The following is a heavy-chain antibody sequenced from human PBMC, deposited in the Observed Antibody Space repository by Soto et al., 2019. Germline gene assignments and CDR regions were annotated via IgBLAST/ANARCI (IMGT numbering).Heavy chain of an antibody. V-gene: IGHV3-53*02. CDR1: GFTVSDS. D-gene: IGHD6-19*01. Sequence: EVQLVETGGGLIQPGGSMKLSCSVAGFTVSDSMSWVRQAPGKGLECVSFIHSDGSTHYTDSVRGRFTISRDNSKNTLYLQMDRLRVYDTAVYFYARDASGPFDYWGQGTLVTVSS. CDR3: ARDASGPFDY. CDR2: IHSDGST. J-gene: IGHJ4*02.